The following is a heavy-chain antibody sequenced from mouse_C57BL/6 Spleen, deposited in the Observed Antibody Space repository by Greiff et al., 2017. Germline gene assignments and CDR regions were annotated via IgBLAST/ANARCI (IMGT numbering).Heavy chain of an antibody. V-gene: IGHV5-17*01. J-gene: IGHJ4*01. Sequence: EVMLVESGGGLVKPGGSLKLSCAASGFTFSDYGMHWVRQAPEKGLEWVAYISSGSSTIYYADTVKGRFTISRDNAKNTLFLQMTSLRSEDTAMYYCARRNTRLYYAMDYWGQGTSVTVSS. CDR3: ARRNTRLYYAMDY. CDR1: GFTFSDYG. D-gene: IGHD5-2*01. CDR2: ISSGSSTI.